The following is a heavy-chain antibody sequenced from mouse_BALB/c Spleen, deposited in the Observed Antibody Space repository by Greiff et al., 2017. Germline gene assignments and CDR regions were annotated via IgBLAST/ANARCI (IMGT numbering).Heavy chain of an antibody. D-gene: IGHD2-3*01. J-gene: IGHJ4*01. Sequence: EVKLVESGGGLVKPGGSLKLSCAASGFTFSSYAMSWVRQTPEKRLEWVASISSGGSTYYPDSVKGRFTISRDNARNILYLQMSSLRSEDTAMYYCARNDGYYAMDYWGQGTSVTVSS. CDR3: ARNDGYYAMDY. V-gene: IGHV5-6-5*01. CDR2: ISSGGST. CDR1: GFTFSSYA.